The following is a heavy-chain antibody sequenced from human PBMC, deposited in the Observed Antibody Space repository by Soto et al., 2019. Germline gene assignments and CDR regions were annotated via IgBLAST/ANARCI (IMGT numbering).Heavy chain of an antibody. D-gene: IGHD6-6*01. CDR2: ISGSGGST. J-gene: IGHJ6*02. Sequence: WGSLRLSCAASGFTFISYAMSWVRQAPGKGLEWVSAISGSGGSTYYADSVKGRFTISRDNSKNTLYLQMNSLRAEDTAVYYCAKAEYSSLYYYYGMGVWGQGTTGSVS. V-gene: IGHV3-23*01. CDR3: AKAEYSSLYYYYGMGV. CDR1: GFTFISYA.